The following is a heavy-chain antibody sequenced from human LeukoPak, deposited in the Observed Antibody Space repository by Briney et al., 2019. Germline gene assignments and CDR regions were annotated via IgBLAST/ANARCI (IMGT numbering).Heavy chain of an antibody. J-gene: IGHJ4*02. CDR1: GGSISNYY. V-gene: IGHV4-59*08. CDR2: IYYSGST. CDR3: ARHSETCSGGSCFLDYFDY. Sequence: SETLSLTCTVSGGSISNYYWGWIRQPPGKGLEWIGYIYYSGSTNYNPSLKSRLTISVDTPKNHFSLRLTSVTAADTAVYYCARHSETCSGGSCFLDYFDYWGQGTLVTVSS. D-gene: IGHD2-15*01.